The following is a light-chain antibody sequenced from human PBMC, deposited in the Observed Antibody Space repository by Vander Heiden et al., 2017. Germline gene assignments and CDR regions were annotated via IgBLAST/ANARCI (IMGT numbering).Light chain of an antibody. CDR2: GNS. Sequence: QSVLPQPPSVSGPPGQRVTISCTGRSSNIGAVYAFPWYQPLPGSAPRLLIYGNSNRPSGVPDRFSGSKSGTSASLAITGLQAEDEADYYCQSYDSSLSGYVFGTGTKVTVL. J-gene: IGLJ1*01. V-gene: IGLV1-40*01. CDR1: SSNIGAVYA. CDR3: QSYDSSLSGYV.